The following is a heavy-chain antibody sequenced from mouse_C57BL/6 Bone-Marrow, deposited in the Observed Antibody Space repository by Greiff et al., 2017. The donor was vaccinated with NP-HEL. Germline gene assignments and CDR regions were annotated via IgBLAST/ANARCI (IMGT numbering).Heavy chain of an antibody. J-gene: IGHJ3*01. V-gene: IGHV6-3*01. CDR1: GFTFSNYW. D-gene: IGHD2-12*01. CDR2: IRLKSDNYAT. CDR3: TGGGFYAWFAY. Sequence: EVQVVESGGGLVQPGGSMKLSCVASGFTFSNYWMNWVRQSPEKGLEWVAQIRLKSDNYATHYAESVKGRFTISRDDSKSSVYLQMNNLRAEDTGIYYCTGGGFYAWFAYWGQGTLVTVSA.